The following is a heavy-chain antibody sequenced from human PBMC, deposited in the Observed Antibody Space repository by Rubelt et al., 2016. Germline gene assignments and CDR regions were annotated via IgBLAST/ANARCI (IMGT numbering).Heavy chain of an antibody. D-gene: IGHD3-3*01. Sequence: QVQLQQWGAGLLKPSETLSLTCAVYGGSLSGYYWSWIRQPPGKGLEWIGEINHSGSTNYNSSLKSRVTIAVDTSKNQFFRKLTSVTAAETAVYYCARGLVGAVIPFWGQGTLVTVSS. V-gene: IGHV4-34*01. CDR1: GGSLSGYY. CDR2: INHSGST. CDR3: ARGLVGAVIPF. J-gene: IGHJ4*02.